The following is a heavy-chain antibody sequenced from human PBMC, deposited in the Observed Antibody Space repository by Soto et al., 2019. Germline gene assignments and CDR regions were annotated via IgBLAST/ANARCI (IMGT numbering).Heavy chain of an antibody. J-gene: IGHJ6*02. CDR1: GYTFAGYY. CDR2: INPNSGGT. D-gene: IGHD6-19*01. V-gene: IGHV1-2*04. Sequence: ASVKVSCKASGYTFAGYYRQWVRQAPGQGLEWMGWINPNSGGTNYAQKFQGWVTMTRDTSISTAYMELSRLRSDDTAVYYCARVRAVAGRAYYYYGMDVWGQGTTLTVSS. CDR3: ARVRAVAGRAYYYYGMDV.